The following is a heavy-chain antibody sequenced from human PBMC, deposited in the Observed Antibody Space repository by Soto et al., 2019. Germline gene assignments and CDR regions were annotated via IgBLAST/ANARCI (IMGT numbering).Heavy chain of an antibody. CDR2: IYKDGTT. CDR1: GFSVATDS. D-gene: IGHD3-10*01. Sequence: EVRLVESGGGLVQPGGSLRLSCAVSGFSVATDSMSWVRQAPGKGLEWISGIYKDGTTYHADSVKGRFTTSRDSFKNTLYLQMDNLGAEDTAVYPCTRDSSYYGSGRGVLDYWGQGTLVTVSS. J-gene: IGHJ4*02. V-gene: IGHV3-66*01. CDR3: TRDSSYYGSGRGVLDY.